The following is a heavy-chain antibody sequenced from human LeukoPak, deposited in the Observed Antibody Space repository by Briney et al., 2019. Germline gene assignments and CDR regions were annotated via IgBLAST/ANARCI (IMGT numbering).Heavy chain of an antibody. D-gene: IGHD7-27*01. CDR3: ARGQTGKLDAFDI. Sequence: PGGSLRLSCAASGFTFSSYEMNWVRQAPGKGLEWVSYISSSGGTIFYADSVKGRFTISRDNAKNSLYLQMNSLRAEDTAVYYCARGQTGKLDAFDIWGQGTMVTVSS. J-gene: IGHJ3*02. CDR1: GFTFSSYE. V-gene: IGHV3-48*03. CDR2: ISSSGGTI.